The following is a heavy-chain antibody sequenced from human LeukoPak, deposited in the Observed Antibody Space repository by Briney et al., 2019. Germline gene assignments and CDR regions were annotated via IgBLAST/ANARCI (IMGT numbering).Heavy chain of an antibody. V-gene: IGHV3-30*02. J-gene: IGHJ3*02. CDR3: AKNRDGVIYADAFEI. CDR1: GLTFKNYD. D-gene: IGHD5-24*01. CDR2: IRYDGGDK. Sequence: GGSLRLSCAASGLTFKNYDMHWVRQTPGKGLEWVAFIRYDGGDKYYVDSVKGRLTISRDNSRNTLYLQMNSATTEDTAVYYCAKNRDGVIYADAFEIWGQGTMVRVYS.